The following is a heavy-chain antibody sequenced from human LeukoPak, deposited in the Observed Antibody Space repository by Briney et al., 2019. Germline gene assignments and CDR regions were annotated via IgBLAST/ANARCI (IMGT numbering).Heavy chain of an antibody. CDR2: INPNSGGT. CDR3: ARLSDILTGFWFDP. J-gene: IGHJ5*02. D-gene: IGHD3-9*01. Sequence: GASVKVSCTASGYTFTAYYIHWVRQAPGQGLEWMGWINPNSGGTKYAQKFQGRVTMTRDTSISTAYMELSRLRSDDTAVYYCARLSDILTGFWFDPWGQGTLVTVSS. CDR1: GYTFTAYY. V-gene: IGHV1-2*02.